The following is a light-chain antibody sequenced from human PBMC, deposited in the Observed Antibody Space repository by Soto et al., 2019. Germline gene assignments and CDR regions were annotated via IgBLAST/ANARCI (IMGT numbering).Light chain of an antibody. Sequence: DIVMTQSPLSLPVTLGGPASTSCRPSQTPLHGNEFNNFVWYRQKPGQSPQLRTYLGSNRASGVPDRFSGSGSGTDFTLKISRVEAEDVGVYYCMQALQTPWTFGQGTKVEIK. CDR3: MQALQTPWT. CDR2: LGS. V-gene: IGKV2-28*01. J-gene: IGKJ1*01. CDR1: QTPLHGNEFNN.